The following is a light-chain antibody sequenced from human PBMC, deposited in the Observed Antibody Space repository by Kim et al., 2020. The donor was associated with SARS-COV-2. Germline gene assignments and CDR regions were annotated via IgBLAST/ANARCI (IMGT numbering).Light chain of an antibody. Sequence: VAPGERAPLSCRASQSVSSNLAWYQQKPGQAPRLLIYGASTRATGIPARFSGSGSGTEFTLTISSLQSEDFAVYYCQQYNNWPLTFGQGTRLEIK. CDR1: QSVSSN. J-gene: IGKJ5*01. CDR3: QQYNNWPLT. V-gene: IGKV3D-15*01. CDR2: GAS.